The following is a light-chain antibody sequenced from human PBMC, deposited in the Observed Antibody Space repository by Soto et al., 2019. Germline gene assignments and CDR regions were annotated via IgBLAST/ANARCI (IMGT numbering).Light chain of an antibody. CDR1: QSISTW. J-gene: IGKJ2*01. V-gene: IGKV1-5*03. CDR3: QHCDSYPYT. CDR2: KAS. Sequence: DIQMTQSPSTVSASVGGRVTITCRASQSISTWLAWYQQKPGKAPRLLIYKASSLESGVPSRFTGSGSGTQFTLIIDSLQPDDSATYYCQHCDSYPYTFGQGTKLEI.